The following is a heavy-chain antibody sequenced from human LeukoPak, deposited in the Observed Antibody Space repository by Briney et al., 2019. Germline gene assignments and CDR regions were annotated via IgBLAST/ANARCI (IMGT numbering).Heavy chain of an antibody. CDR3: AKDNQWLVLSLGDV. J-gene: IGHJ6*02. CDR1: GFTFSSYA. V-gene: IGHV3-23*01. CDR2: ISGSGGRT. Sequence: PGGSLRLSCAASGFTFSSYAMNWVRQAPGKGLGWVSSISGSGGRTYSADSVKGRFTISRDNSKNTLYLQMNSLRAEDTAVYYCAKDNQWLVLSLGDVWGQGTTVTVSS. D-gene: IGHD6-19*01.